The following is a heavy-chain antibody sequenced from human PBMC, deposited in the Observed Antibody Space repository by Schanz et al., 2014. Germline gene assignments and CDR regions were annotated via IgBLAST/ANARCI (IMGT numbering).Heavy chain of an antibody. D-gene: IGHD2-15*01. CDR1: GFTFSSYN. V-gene: IGHV3-21*02. CDR3: ARVELSVYYYAMDV. CDR2: ISPSSSYI. Sequence: EVQLVESGGGLVRPGDSLRLSCAASGFTFSSYNINWVRQAPGKGLEYISSISPSSSYIYYADSVKGRFTISRDNAKNSLYLQMNSLRAEDAAVYYCARVELSVYYYAMDVWGQGTPVTVSS. J-gene: IGHJ6*02.